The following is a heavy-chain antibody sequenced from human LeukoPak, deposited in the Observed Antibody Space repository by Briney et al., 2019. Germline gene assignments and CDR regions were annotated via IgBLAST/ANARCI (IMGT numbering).Heavy chain of an antibody. CDR1: GFTFSSCG. J-gene: IGHJ4*02. CDR3: ARAKMYYYDSVGYFDY. V-gene: IGHV3-30*02. CDR2: IRSDGSIE. D-gene: IGHD3-10*01. Sequence: PGGTLRLSCAASGFTFSSCGMHWVRQAPGKGLEWVAFIRSDGSIEYYADSVKGRFTISRDNAKNTLYLQMNSLRAEDTAVYYCARAKMYYYDSVGYFDYWGQGTLVTVSS.